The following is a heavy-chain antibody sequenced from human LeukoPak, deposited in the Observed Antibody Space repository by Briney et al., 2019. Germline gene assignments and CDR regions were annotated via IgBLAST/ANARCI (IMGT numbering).Heavy chain of an antibody. V-gene: IGHV3-21*01. Sequence: GSLRLSCAASGYMFNKYGINWVRQAPGKGLEWVSGISDSGGRTYYADSVKGRFTISRDNAKNSLYLQMNSLRAEDTAVYYCARDGQWLGDIDYWGQGTLVTVSS. D-gene: IGHD6-19*01. CDR1: GYMFNKYG. CDR3: ARDGQWLGDIDY. CDR2: ISDSGGRT. J-gene: IGHJ4*02.